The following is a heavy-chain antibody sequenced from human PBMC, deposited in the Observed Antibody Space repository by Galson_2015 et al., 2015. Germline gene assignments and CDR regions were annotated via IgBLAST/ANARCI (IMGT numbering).Heavy chain of an antibody. V-gene: IGHV3-21*01. D-gene: IGHD3-3*01. CDR1: AFTFSSYY. CDR2: ISSTTTYI. Sequence: LRLSCAASAFTFSSYYMSWVRQAPGRGLEWVSSISSTTTYIYYADSVKGRFTISRDNAKNSLYLQMNSLGAEDTAVYYCARQILDYDFWSGYYPTNFDYWGQGTLVTVSS. J-gene: IGHJ4*02. CDR3: ARQILDYDFWSGYYPTNFDY.